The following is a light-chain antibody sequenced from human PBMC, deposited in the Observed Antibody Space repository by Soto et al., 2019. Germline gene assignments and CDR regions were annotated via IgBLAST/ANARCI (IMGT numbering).Light chain of an antibody. V-gene: IGLV2-14*03. J-gene: IGLJ1*01. CDR2: DVS. Sequence: QSALTQPASVSGSPGQSITISCTGTSSDVGRYNYVSWYKHHPGKAPKLIFYDVSNRPSGVSERFSVSKSGYTASLTISGLQAEDEADYYCNSYTTSSTYVFGTGTKLTVL. CDR3: NSYTTSSTYV. CDR1: SSDVGRYNY.